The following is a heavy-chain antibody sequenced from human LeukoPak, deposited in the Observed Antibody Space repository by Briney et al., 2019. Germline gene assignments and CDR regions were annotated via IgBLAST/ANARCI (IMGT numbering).Heavy chain of an antibody. D-gene: IGHD6-13*01. J-gene: IGHJ3*02. Sequence: GGSLRLSCAASGFTFSSYAMSWVRQAPGKGLEWVSAISGSGGSTYYADSVKGRFTISRDNSKNTLYLQMNSLRAEDTAVYYCAKDQSNGIAAARAAFDIWGQGTMVTVSS. CDR3: AKDQSNGIAAARAAFDI. CDR2: ISGSGGST. V-gene: IGHV3-23*01. CDR1: GFTFSSYA.